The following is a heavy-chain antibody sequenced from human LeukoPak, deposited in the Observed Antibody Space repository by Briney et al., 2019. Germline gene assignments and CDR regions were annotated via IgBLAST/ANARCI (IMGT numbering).Heavy chain of an antibody. CDR3: AKDKRSDYYGSGSHNWFDP. CDR1: GSTFSSYW. J-gene: IGHJ5*02. V-gene: IGHV3-7*01. D-gene: IGHD3-10*01. CDR2: IKQDGSEK. Sequence: GGSLRLSCAASGSTFSSYWMSWVRQAPGKGLEWVANIKQDGSEKYYVDSVKGRFTISRDNAKNSLYLQMNSLRAEDTAVYYCAKDKRSDYYGSGSHNWFDPWGQGTLVTVSS.